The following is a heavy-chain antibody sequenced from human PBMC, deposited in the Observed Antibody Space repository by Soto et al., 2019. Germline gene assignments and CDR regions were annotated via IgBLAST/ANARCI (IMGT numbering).Heavy chain of an antibody. J-gene: IGHJ4*02. V-gene: IGHV3-23*01. D-gene: IGHD3-3*01. CDR3: AKDPPYYDFWSGYYRFDY. Sequence: AGGSLRLSCAASGFTFSAYTMRWVRQAPGKGLEWVSAISGSGGSTYYADSVKGRFTISRDNSKNTLYLQMNSLRAEDTAVYYCAKDPPYYDFWSGYYRFDYWGQGTLVTVSS. CDR1: GFTFSAYT. CDR2: ISGSGGST.